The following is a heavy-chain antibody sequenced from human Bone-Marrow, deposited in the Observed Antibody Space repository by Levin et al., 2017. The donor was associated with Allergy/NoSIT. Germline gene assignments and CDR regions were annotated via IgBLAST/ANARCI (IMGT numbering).Heavy chain of an antibody. CDR3: ARTCGGDCYTNWFDP. J-gene: IGHJ5*02. CDR1: GYTFTSYY. V-gene: IGHV1-46*01. Sequence: GESLKISCKASGYTFTSYYMHWVRQAPGQGLEWMGIINPSGGSTSYAQKFQGRVTMTRDTSTSTVYMELSSLRSEDTAVYYCARTCGGDCYTNWFDPWGQGTLVTVSS. D-gene: IGHD2-21*02. CDR2: INPSGGST.